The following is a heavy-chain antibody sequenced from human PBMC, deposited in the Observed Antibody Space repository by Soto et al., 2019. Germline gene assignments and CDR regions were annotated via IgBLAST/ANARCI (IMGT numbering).Heavy chain of an antibody. Sequence: KPSETLSLTCTVSGGSISSGGYYWSWIRQHPGKGLEWIGYIYYSGSTYYNPSLKSRVTISVDTSKNQFSLKLSSVTAADTAVYYCARRPTTVGNWFDPWGHGTLVTVSS. D-gene: IGHD4-17*01. CDR2: IYYSGST. V-gene: IGHV4-31*03. CDR1: GGSISSGGYY. CDR3: ARRPTTVGNWFDP. J-gene: IGHJ5*02.